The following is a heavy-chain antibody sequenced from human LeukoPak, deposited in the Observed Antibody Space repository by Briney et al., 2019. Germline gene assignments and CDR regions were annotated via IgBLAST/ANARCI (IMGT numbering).Heavy chain of an antibody. CDR3: AKDGKGYCSGGSCYGVDY. D-gene: IGHD2-15*01. J-gene: IGHJ4*02. CDR1: GFTFSSYG. V-gene: IGHV3-30*18. CDR2: ISYDGSNK. Sequence: PGGSLRLSCAASGFTFSSYGMHWVRQAPGKGLEWVAVISYDGSNKYYADSVKGRFTISRDNSKNTLYLQMNSLRAEDTAVYYCAKDGKGYCSGGSCYGVDYWGQGTLVTVSS.